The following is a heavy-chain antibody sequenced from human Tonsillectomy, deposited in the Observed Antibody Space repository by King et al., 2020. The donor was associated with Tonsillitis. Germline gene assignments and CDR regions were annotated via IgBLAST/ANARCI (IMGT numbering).Heavy chain of an antibody. CDR2: IKRDGSEK. CDR3: TRDSLAGTRDQSRY. J-gene: IGHJ4*02. CDR1: GFTFSNYW. D-gene: IGHD1-7*01. Sequence: VQLVESGGGLVQPGGSLRLACVASGFTFSNYWMGWVRQAPGKGLEGVANIKRDGSEKPYVDSVKGRFTISRDNAKNSLFLRMNSLRAEDTAVYYCTRDSLAGTRDQSRYWGQGTLVTVSS. V-gene: IGHV3-7*01.